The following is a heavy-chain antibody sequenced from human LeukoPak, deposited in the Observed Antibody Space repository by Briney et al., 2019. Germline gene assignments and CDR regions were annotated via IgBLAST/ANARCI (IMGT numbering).Heavy chain of an antibody. J-gene: IGHJ6*03. CDR1: GYTFTGYY. CDR2: INPNSGGT. CDR3: ARVTRDRFLEWSRDYYMDV. V-gene: IGHV1-2*02. D-gene: IGHD3-3*01. Sequence: GASVKVSCKASGYTFTGYYMHWVRQAPGQGLEWMGWINPNSGGTNYAQKFQGRVTMTRDTSISTAYMELSRLRSDDTAVYYCARVTRDRFLEWSRDYYMDVWGKGTTVTVSS.